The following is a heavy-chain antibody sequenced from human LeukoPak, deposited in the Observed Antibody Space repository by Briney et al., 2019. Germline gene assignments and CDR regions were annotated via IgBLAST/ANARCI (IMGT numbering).Heavy chain of an antibody. D-gene: IGHD2-8*01. V-gene: IGHV1-2*02. CDR1: GYTFTGYY. CDR3: ARLEYCTNGVCYTIDY. CDR2: INPNSGGT. Sequence: ASVKVSCKASGYTFTGYYMHWVRQAPGQGLEWMGWINPNSGGTNYAQKFQGRVTMTRDTSISTAYMELSGLRSDDTAVYYCARLEYCTNGVCYTIDYWGQGTLVTVSS. J-gene: IGHJ4*02.